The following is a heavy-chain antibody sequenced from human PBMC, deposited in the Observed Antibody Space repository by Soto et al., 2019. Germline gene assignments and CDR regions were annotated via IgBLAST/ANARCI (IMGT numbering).Heavy chain of an antibody. CDR3: ARGLFQSVGEAR. D-gene: IGHD3-10*02. J-gene: IGHJ4*02. CDR2: IFYTGRT. Sequence: QVQLQESGPGLVKPSETLSLTCTVSGDSIGSFYWSWVRQPPGKGLEWIGYIFYTGRTSYNPSLKSRVTISVDTSTNQFSLKLNSVTAADTAVYSCARGLFQSVGEARWGQGTLVTVSS. CDR1: GDSIGSFY. V-gene: IGHV4-59*01.